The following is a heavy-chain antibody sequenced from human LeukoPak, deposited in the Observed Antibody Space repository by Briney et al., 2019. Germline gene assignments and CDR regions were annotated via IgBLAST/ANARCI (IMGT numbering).Heavy chain of an antibody. D-gene: IGHD2-2*01. J-gene: IGHJ4*02. Sequence: ASVKVSCKASGYTFRSYGMSWVRQAPGQGLEWMGWISASAVINHAHKFQDRVTMTADAVTTTVYMELRSLRSDDTAVYYCARPGFCSSTSCSYFDYWGQGTLVTVSS. V-gene: IGHV1-18*04. CDR1: GYTFRSYG. CDR2: ISASAVI. CDR3: ARPGFCSSTSCSYFDY.